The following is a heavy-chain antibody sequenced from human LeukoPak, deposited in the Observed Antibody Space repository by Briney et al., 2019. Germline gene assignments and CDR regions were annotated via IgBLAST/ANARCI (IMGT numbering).Heavy chain of an antibody. V-gene: IGHV4-61*01. Sequence: SETLSLTCTVSGDSISSGSYYWSWIRQSPGKGLEWIGYIYNSGGTKYNPSLKSRLTISVDTSKNQFSLNLSSVTAADTAVYYCARASVLLSADYWGQGTLVTVSS. CDR3: ARASVLLSADY. CDR2: IYNSGGT. CDR1: GDSISSGSYY. J-gene: IGHJ4*02. D-gene: IGHD3-16*01.